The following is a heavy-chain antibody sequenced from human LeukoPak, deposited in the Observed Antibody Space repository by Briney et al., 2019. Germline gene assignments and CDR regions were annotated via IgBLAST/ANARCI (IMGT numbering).Heavy chain of an antibody. CDR3: TPVLGRGDCSSTSCHPNWFDP. CDR1: GFTFSNAW. CDR2: IKSKTDGGTT. J-gene: IGHJ5*02. V-gene: IGHV3-15*01. D-gene: IGHD2-2*01. Sequence: GGSLRLSCAASGFTFSNAWMSWVRQAPGKGLEWVGRIKSKTDGGTTDHAAPVKGRFTISRDDSKNTLYLQMNSLKTEDTAVYYCTPVLGRGDCSSTSCHPNWFDPWGQGTLVTVPS.